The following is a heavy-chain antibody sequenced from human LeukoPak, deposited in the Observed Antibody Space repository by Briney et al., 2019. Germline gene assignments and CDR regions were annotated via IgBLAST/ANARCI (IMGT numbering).Heavy chain of an antibody. D-gene: IGHD3-10*01. Sequence: ASVKVSCKASGYTFTGCYMHWVRQAPGQGLECMGRINPNSGGTNYAQKFQGRVTMTRDTSISTAYMELSRLRPDDTAVYYCARAAVRGVSDAFDIWGQGTMVTVSS. CDR1: GYTFTGCY. J-gene: IGHJ3*02. CDR3: ARAAVRGVSDAFDI. V-gene: IGHV1-2*06. CDR2: INPNSGGT.